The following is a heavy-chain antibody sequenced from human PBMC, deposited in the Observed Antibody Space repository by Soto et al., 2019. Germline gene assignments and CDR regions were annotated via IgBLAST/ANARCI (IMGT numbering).Heavy chain of an antibody. D-gene: IGHD6-13*01. CDR1: GFSFSDYY. CDR3: ARDRPAAGPTFGPDDWFDP. Sequence: GGSLRLSCAASGFSFSDYYMGWIRQAPGKGLDWVSYISSSGNTIYYADSVKGRFTISRDNAKNSLYLQMNSLRAEDTAVYYCARDRPAAGPTFGPDDWFDPWGQGTLVTVSS. J-gene: IGHJ5*02. V-gene: IGHV3-11*01. CDR2: ISSSGNTI.